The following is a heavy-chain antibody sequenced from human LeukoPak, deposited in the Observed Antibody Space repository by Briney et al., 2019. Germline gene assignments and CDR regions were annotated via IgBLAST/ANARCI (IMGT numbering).Heavy chain of an antibody. D-gene: IGHD3-22*01. CDR1: GFTFSSYA. J-gene: IGHJ4*02. CDR3: AKPPSHYYDSSGYYSPPFDY. Sequence: GGSLRLSCAASGFTFSSYAMGWVRQAPGKGLEWVSAIRGSAGTTYYADSVKGRFTISRVNSKNTLYLQMNSLRAEDTAVYYCAKPPSHYYDSSGYYSPPFDYWGQGTLVTVSS. CDR2: IRGSAGTT. V-gene: IGHV3-23*01.